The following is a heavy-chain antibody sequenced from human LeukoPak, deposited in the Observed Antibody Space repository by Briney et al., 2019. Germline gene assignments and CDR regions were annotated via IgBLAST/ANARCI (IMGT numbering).Heavy chain of an antibody. CDR3: AKVTGPYCRSTTCQELDF. J-gene: IGHJ4*02. CDR2: ISGSGGNT. CDR1: GFTFNTYA. D-gene: IGHD2-2*01. Sequence: SGGSLRLSCAASGFTFNTYAMNWVRQAPGKGLEWVSGISGSGGNTYYADSVKGRFTISRDNSKKTLYLQMNSLRAEDTAVYHCAKVTGPYCRSTTCQELDFWGQGTLVTVSS. V-gene: IGHV3-23*01.